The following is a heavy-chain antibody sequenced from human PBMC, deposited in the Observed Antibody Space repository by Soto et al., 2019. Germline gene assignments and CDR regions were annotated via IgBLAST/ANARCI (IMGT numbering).Heavy chain of an antibody. V-gene: IGHV4-31*03. Sequence: SETLSLTCTVSGGSISSGGYYWSWIRQHPGKGLEWIGYIYYSGSTYYNPSLKSRVTISVDTSKNQFSLKLSSVTAADTAVYYCARLVFGSGSYYNHYGMDVWGQGTTVTVSS. D-gene: IGHD3-10*01. CDR1: GGSISSGGYY. J-gene: IGHJ6*02. CDR2: IYYSGST. CDR3: ARLVFGSGSYYNHYGMDV.